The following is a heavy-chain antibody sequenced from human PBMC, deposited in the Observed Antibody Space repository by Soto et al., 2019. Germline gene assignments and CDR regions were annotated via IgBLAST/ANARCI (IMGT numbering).Heavy chain of an antibody. CDR1: GGSISSGGYS. Sequence: QLQRQESGSGLVKPSQTLSLTCAVSGGSISSGGYSWSWIRQPPGKGLEWIGYIYHSGSTYYNPSLKSRVTISVDRSKNQFSLKLSSVTAADTAVYYCARMRGDFWSANWFDPWGQGTLVTVSS. D-gene: IGHD3-3*01. J-gene: IGHJ5*02. CDR3: ARMRGDFWSANWFDP. V-gene: IGHV4-30-2*01. CDR2: IYHSGST.